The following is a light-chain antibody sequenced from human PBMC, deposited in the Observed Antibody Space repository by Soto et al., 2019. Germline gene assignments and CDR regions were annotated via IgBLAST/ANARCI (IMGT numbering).Light chain of an antibody. CDR2: AAS. CDR1: KSISTY. V-gene: IGKV1-39*01. Sequence: QITQSPSSLSASVRDRVSITFRSGKSISTYLNWYQQKPGKDPKVLIYAASSLQSGVPSRLSGSGSGKDFTLTISSLQPAEIATYYWQQSYSSPTWTFGQGNNV. CDR3: QQSYSSPTWT. J-gene: IGKJ1*01.